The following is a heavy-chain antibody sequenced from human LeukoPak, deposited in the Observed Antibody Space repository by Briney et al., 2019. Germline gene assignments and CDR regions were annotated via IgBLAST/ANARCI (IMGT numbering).Heavy chain of an antibody. D-gene: IGHD6-13*01. J-gene: IGHJ4*02. V-gene: IGHV3-21*01. CDR2: ISSSSSYI. CDR3: ASLSRWSVDY. CDR1: GFTFNSYT. Sequence: EGSLRLSCAASGFTFNSYTMNWVRQAPGKGLEWVSSISSSSSYIYYADSVKGRFTIFRDNAKNSLYLQMNSLRAEDTAVYYCASLSRWSVDYWGQGTLVTVSS.